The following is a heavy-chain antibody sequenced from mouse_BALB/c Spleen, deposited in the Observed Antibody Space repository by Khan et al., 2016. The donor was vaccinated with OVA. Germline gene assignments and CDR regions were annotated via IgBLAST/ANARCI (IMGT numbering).Heavy chain of an antibody. CDR3: ARGGSSGPAWFAY. J-gene: IGHJ3*01. Sequence: EVQLQESGPGLVKPSQSLSLTCSVTGYSITSGYFWNWIRQFPGNRLEWMGYIRYDGGNNYTPSLKNRISISRATSKNQVFLKLNSVTTEDTATYYCARGGSSGPAWFAYWGQGTLVTVSA. V-gene: IGHV3-6*02. CDR1: GYSITSGYF. CDR2: IRYDGGN. D-gene: IGHD3-1*01.